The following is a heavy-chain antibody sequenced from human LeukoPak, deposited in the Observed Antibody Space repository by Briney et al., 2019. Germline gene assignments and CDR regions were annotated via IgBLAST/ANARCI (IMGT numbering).Heavy chain of an antibody. Sequence: SGPALVKPTQTPTLTCTFSGFSLSTSGMCVSWIRQPPGKALEWLARIDWDDDKYYSTSLKTRLTISKDTSKNQVVLTMTNMDPVDTATSYCARVSGSRPILYYFDYWGQGTLVTVSS. CDR2: IDWDDDK. D-gene: IGHD2-15*01. CDR3: ARVSGSRPILYYFDY. J-gene: IGHJ4*02. V-gene: IGHV2-70*11. CDR1: GFSLSTSGMC.